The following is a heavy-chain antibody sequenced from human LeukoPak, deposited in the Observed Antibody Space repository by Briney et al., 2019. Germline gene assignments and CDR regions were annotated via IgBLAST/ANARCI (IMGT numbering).Heavy chain of an antibody. Sequence: ASVKVSCKASGGTFSSYAISWVRQAPGQGLEWMGRIIPILGIANYAQKFQGRVTITADKSTSTAYMELSSLRSEDTAVYYCARVGRYSSTWPPEGDDAFDIWGQGTMVTVSS. D-gene: IGHD6-13*01. J-gene: IGHJ3*02. CDR1: GGTFSSYA. V-gene: IGHV1-69*04. CDR3: ARVGRYSSTWPPEGDDAFDI. CDR2: IIPILGIA.